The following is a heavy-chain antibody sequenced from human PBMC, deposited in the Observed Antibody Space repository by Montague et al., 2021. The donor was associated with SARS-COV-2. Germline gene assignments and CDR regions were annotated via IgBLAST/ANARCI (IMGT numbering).Heavy chain of an antibody. CDR1: GGSLNNYF. D-gene: IGHD3-22*01. CDR3: ARVDSSGPGEY. V-gene: IGHV4-59*08. Sequence: SETLSLTCTVSGGSLNNYFWSWIRQPPGKGLEWVGYISDSGSTKYNPSLQSRVTISVDTARNQFSLKLLSVTAADTVFYYCARVDSSGPGEYWGQGILVSVSS. J-gene: IGHJ4*02. CDR2: ISDSGST.